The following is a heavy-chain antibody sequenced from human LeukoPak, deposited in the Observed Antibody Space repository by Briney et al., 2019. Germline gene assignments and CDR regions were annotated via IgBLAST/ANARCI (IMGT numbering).Heavy chain of an antibody. V-gene: IGHV4-38-2*02. CDR1: GYSISSGYY. CDR2: INHSGST. CDR3: ARAIVVVPGDVHYYYYMDV. J-gene: IGHJ6*03. Sequence: PSETLSLTCTVSGYSISSGYYWGWIRQPPGKGLEWIGEINHSGSTNYNPSLKSRVTISVDTSKNQFSLKLSSVTAADTAVYYCARAIVVVPGDVHYYYYMDVWGKGTTVTISS. D-gene: IGHD2-2*01.